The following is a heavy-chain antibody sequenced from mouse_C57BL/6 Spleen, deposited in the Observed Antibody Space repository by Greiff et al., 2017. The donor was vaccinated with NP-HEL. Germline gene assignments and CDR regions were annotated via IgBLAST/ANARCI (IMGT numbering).Heavy chain of an antibody. V-gene: IGHV1-69*01. Sequence: QVQLQQPGAELVMPGASVKLSCKASGYTFTSYWMHWVKQRPGQGLEWIGEIDPSDSYTNYNQKFKGKSTLTVDKSSSTAYMQLSSLTSEDSAVYYCARGYSNYVVDYWGQGTSVTVSS. CDR2: IDPSDSYT. J-gene: IGHJ4*01. CDR3: ARGYSNYVVDY. D-gene: IGHD2-5*01. CDR1: GYTFTSYW.